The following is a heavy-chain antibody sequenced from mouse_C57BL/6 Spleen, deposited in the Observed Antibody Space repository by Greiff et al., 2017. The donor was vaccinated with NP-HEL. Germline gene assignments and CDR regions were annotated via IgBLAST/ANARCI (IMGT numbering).Heavy chain of an antibody. CDR2: IDPSDSET. Sequence: QVQLQQPGAELVRPGSSVKLSCKASGYTFTSYWMHWVKQRPIQGLEWIGNIDPSDSETHYNQKFKDKATLTVDKSSSTAYMQLSSLTSEDSAVYYCAREGVYYGNYWLAYWGQGTLVTVSA. CDR3: AREGVYYGNYWLAY. V-gene: IGHV1-52*01. D-gene: IGHD2-1*01. J-gene: IGHJ3*01. CDR1: GYTFTSYW.